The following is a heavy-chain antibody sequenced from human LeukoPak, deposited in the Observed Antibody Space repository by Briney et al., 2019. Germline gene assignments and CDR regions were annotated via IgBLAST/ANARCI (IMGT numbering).Heavy chain of an antibody. V-gene: IGHV3-30*02. CDR2: IRYDGNNK. Sequence: PGGSLRLSCAASGFMFSSYGMHWVRQAPGKGLEWVAFIRYDGNNKYYADSVKGRFTISRDNSKNTLYMQMKGLTAEDTAVYYCAKNLQLVHFYFDYWGQGTLVTVSS. CDR3: AKNLQLVHFYFDY. J-gene: IGHJ4*02. D-gene: IGHD6-13*01. CDR1: GFMFSSYG.